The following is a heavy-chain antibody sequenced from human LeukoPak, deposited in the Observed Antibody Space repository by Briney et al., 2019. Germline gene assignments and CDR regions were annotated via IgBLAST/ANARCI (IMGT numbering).Heavy chain of an antibody. V-gene: IGHV3-21*01. J-gene: IGHJ4*02. Sequence: GGSLRLSCAASGFTFSTYSMNWARQAPGKGLEWVSSISGSSSYIYYADSVKGRFTVSRDNAKNSLYLQMDSLGAEDTAVYYCARHPSDYWGQGTLVTVSS. CDR3: ARHPSDY. CDR1: GFTFSTYS. CDR2: ISGSSSYI.